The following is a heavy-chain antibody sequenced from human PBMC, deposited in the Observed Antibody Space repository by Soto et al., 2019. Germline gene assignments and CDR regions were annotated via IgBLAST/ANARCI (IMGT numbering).Heavy chain of an antibody. Sequence: SETLSLTCTVSGGSVSSGSYYWSWIRQPPGKGLEWIGYIYYSGSTNYNPSLKSRVTISVDTSKNQFSLKLSSVTAADTAVYYCARALPPPYYYDSSGYYPFDYWGQGTLVTVSS. V-gene: IGHV4-61*01. D-gene: IGHD3-22*01. J-gene: IGHJ4*02. CDR1: GGSVSSGSYY. CDR2: IYYSGST. CDR3: ARALPPPYYYDSSGYYPFDY.